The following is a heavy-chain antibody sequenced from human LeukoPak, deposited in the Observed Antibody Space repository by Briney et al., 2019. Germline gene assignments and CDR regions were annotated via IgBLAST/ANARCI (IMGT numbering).Heavy chain of an antibody. CDR2: IYYSGTT. J-gene: IGHJ6*02. CDR1: SGFISRYY. Sequence: SVTLSLTCTGWSGFISRYYWSWMRQPPGKGLEWIRYIYYSGTTNYNPSLKSRVTISIDTSKNQFSLKLTSVTAADTAVYYCARSSPRYSSGWYNGMDVWGQGTTVTVSS. D-gene: IGHD6-19*01. V-gene: IGHV4-59*01. CDR3: ARSSPRYSSGWYNGMDV.